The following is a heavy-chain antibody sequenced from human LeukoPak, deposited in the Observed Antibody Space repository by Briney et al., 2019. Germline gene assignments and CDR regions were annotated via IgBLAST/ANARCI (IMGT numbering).Heavy chain of an antibody. J-gene: IGHJ4*02. CDR1: AYSFTFYY. Sequence: ASVTVSCRAAAYSFTFYYIDWERQAPGQGLERMGLINPNNDGTDFAQKVQGRVTMTRDTAMSTAYMELSRLRSGDTAVYYCARHYFDTSGHSAYWGQGTLVTVSS. V-gene: IGHV1-2*02. D-gene: IGHD3-22*01. CDR3: ARHYFDTSGHSAY. CDR2: INPNNDGT.